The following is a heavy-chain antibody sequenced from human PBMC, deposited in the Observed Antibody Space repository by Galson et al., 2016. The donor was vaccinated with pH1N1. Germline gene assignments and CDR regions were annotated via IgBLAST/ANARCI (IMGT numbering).Heavy chain of an antibody. Sequence: SLRLSCAASGFTFKNYWIHWVRQVPGKGLVWVSRIKTDGNNTDYADSVKGRFTISRDNAKNTLYLHMSSLRAEDTAVYYCARGRNDYGDYEPLDLWGQGTLVTVSS. J-gene: IGHJ5*02. CDR1: GFTFKNYW. D-gene: IGHD4-17*01. V-gene: IGHV3-74*01. CDR2: IKTDGNNT. CDR3: ARGRNDYGDYEPLDL.